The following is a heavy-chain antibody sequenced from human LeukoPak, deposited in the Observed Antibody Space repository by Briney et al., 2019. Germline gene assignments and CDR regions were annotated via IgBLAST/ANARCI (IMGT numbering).Heavy chain of an antibody. D-gene: IGHD2-15*01. V-gene: IGHV4-39*07. CDR1: GGSISSSSYY. CDR3: ARRVKVAAKGDAFDI. CDR2: IYYSGST. Sequence: SETLSLTCTVSGGSISSSSYYWGWIRQPPGKGLEWIGSIYYSGSTNYNPSLKSRVTISVDTSKNQFSLELSSVTAADTAVYYCARRVKVAAKGDAFDIWGQGTMVTVSS. J-gene: IGHJ3*02.